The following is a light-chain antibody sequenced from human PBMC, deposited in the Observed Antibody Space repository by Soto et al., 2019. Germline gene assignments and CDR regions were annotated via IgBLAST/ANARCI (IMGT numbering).Light chain of an antibody. CDR3: HQYDRSPLT. V-gene: IGKV3-20*01. J-gene: IGKJ4*01. CDR1: QSVSSSY. Sequence: EIVLTQSPGTLSLSPGERATLSCRASQSVSSSYLAWYQQKPGQAPRLLIYGASSRATGIPDRFSGSGSGTDFTLTISSLEPEDFAVYYCHQYDRSPLTFGGGTKVEIK. CDR2: GAS.